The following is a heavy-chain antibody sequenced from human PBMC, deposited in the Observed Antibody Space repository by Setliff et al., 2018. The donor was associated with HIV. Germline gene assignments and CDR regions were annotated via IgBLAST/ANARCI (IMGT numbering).Heavy chain of an antibody. V-gene: IGHV2-5*02. CDR3: ALLVITESFDY. CDR1: GFSLNTRGVA. Sequence: ESGPTLVNPTQTLTLTCTFSGFSLNTRGVAVGWTRQPPGKALEWLALIYWDDDKRYSPSLKSRLTITKDTSKNQVVLTMTNMDPVDTATYYCALLVITESFDYWGQGTLVTVAS. J-gene: IGHJ4*02. D-gene: IGHD3-22*01. CDR2: IYWDDDK.